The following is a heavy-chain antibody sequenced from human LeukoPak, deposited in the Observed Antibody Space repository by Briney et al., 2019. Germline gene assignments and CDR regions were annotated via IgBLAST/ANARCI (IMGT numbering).Heavy chain of an antibody. CDR1: GGSISSSSYY. V-gene: IGHV4-39*01. D-gene: IGHD3-10*01. Sequence: SETLSLTCTVSGGSISSSSYYWGWIRQPPGKGLEWIGSIYYSGSTYYNPSLKSRVTISVDTSKNQFSLKLSSVTAADTAVYYCARQPEVGFGDYYFDYWGQGTLVTVSS. CDR3: ARQPEVGFGDYYFDY. J-gene: IGHJ4*02. CDR2: IYYSGST.